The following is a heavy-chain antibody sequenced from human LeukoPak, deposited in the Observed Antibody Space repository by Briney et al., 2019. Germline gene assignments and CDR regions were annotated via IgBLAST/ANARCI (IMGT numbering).Heavy chain of an antibody. CDR3: ARSAGATAYYSYYRGV. D-gene: IGHD1-1*01. J-gene: IGHJ6*03. CDR1: GGSFSGYY. Sequence: PSETLSLTCAVYGGSFSGYYWSWIRQPPGKGLEWIGEINHSGSTNYNPSLKSRVTISVAKSKNQSSLKLSSVTAEDTAVYYCARSAGATAYYSYYRGVWGKGTTVTVSS. V-gene: IGHV4-34*01. CDR2: INHSGST.